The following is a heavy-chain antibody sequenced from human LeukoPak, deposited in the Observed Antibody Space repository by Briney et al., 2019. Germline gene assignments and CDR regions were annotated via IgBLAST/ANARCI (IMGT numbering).Heavy chain of an antibody. CDR3: ARKLYDYGDYLRDAFDI. CDR1: GGTFSSYA. D-gene: IGHD4-17*01. J-gene: IGHJ3*02. Sequence: SVKVSCKASGGTFSSYAISWVRQAPGQGLEWRGGMIPIFGTANYAQKFQGRVTITADESTSTAYMELSSLRSEDTAVYYCARKLYDYGDYLRDAFDIWGQGTMVTVSS. CDR2: MIPIFGTA. V-gene: IGHV1-69*13.